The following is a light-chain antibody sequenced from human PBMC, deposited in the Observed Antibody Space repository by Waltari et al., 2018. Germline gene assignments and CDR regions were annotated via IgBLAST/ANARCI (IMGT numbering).Light chain of an antibody. CDR3: QHYVKLPVT. CDR1: QSVGRS. Sequence: EIVLTQSPGTLSLSPGERATLSCRASQSVGRSLAWYQQKPGQAPRLLMYDTAIRATGTPGRFSGSGSGTDFSLAISSLEPEDFAVYFCQHYVKLPVTFGQGTKVEI. V-gene: IGKV3-20*01. CDR2: DTA. J-gene: IGKJ1*01.